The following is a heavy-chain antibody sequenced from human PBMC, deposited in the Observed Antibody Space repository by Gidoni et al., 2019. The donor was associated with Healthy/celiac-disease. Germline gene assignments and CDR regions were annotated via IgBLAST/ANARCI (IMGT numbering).Heavy chain of an antibody. V-gene: IGHV1-2*04. J-gene: IGHJ3*02. D-gene: IGHD1-26*01. Sequence: QVQLVQSGAEVKKPGAAVKVSCKASGYTFTGYYMHLVRQAPGQGLEWMGWINPDSGGTNYAQKFQGWVTMTRDTSISTAYMELSRLRSDDTAVYYCARSMEPPDAFDIWGQGTMVTVSS. CDR2: INPDSGGT. CDR1: GYTFTGYY. CDR3: ARSMEPPDAFDI.